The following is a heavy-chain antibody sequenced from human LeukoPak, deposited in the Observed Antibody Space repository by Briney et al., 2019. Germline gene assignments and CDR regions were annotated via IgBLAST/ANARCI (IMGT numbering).Heavy chain of an antibody. V-gene: IGHV4-39*01. CDR2: IYYSGST. J-gene: IGHJ5*02. Sequence: SETLSLTCTVSGGSISSSSYYWGWIRQPPGKGLEWIGSIYYSGSTYYNPSLKSRVTISVDTSKNQFSLKLSSVTAADTAVYYCARYTNSNSFDPWGQGTLVTVSS. CDR1: GGSISSSSYY. CDR3: ARYTNSNSFDP. D-gene: IGHD2-8*01.